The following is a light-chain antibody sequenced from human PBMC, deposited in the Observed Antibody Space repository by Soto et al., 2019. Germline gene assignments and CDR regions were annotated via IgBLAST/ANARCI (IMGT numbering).Light chain of an antibody. J-gene: IGKJ1*01. CDR2: GAS. V-gene: IGKV3-15*01. CDR1: QSVSSN. CDR3: PQYHTWLWP. Sequence: QGPATLSGGRRVIATLSCRASQSVSSNLAWYQQKPGQAPRLLIYGASTRATGIPARFSGSGSGTEFTLTIRRLQYSDFAVYSCPQYHTWLWPLGQGTKVDIK.